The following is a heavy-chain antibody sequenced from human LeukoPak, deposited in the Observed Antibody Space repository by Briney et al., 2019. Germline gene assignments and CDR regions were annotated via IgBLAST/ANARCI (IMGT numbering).Heavy chain of an antibody. CDR3: ARDRYYDYVWGSYLPGAFDI. CDR2: IYYSGST. V-gene: IGHV4-59*12. Sequence: SETLPLTCTVSGGSISSYYWSWIRQPPGKGLEWIGYIYYSGSTNYNPSLKSRVIISVDTSKNQFSLKLSSVTAADTAVYYCARDRYYDYVWGSYLPGAFDIWGQGTMVTVSS. D-gene: IGHD3-16*02. CDR1: GGSISSYY. J-gene: IGHJ3*02.